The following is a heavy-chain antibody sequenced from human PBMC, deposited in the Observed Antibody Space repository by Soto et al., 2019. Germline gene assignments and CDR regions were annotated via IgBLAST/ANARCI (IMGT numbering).Heavy chain of an antibody. CDR2: TYHSGST. D-gene: IGHD2-2*01. V-gene: IGHV4-4*03. J-gene: IGHJ6*02. CDR3: ARVSDIVVVPAGGGYGMDV. Sequence: PPEKLPHTYAVSGGSISSSNWWSWVRQLPGKGLEWIGETYHSGSTNYNPSLKSRVTIAVDKSKNQFSLKLSSVTAADTAVYYCARVSDIVVVPAGGGYGMDVWGQGTTVT. CDR1: GGSISSSNW.